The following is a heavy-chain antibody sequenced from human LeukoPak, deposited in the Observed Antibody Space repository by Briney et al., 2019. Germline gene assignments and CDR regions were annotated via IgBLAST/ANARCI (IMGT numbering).Heavy chain of an antibody. CDR2: ISGSGGST. V-gene: IGHV3-23*01. CDR1: GFTFSSYA. J-gene: IGHJ4*02. Sequence: GGSLRLSCAASGFTFSSYAMSWVRQAPGKGLEWVSAISGSGGSTYYADSVKGRFTISRDNSKNSLYLQMNSLRTEDTALYYCAKEMVVAAALDYWGQGTLVTVSS. D-gene: IGHD2-15*01. CDR3: AKEMVVAAALDY.